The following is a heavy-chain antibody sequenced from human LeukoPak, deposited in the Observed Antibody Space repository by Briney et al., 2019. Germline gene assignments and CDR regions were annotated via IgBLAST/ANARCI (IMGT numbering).Heavy chain of an antibody. Sequence: ASVKVSCKASGYIFSGYYMHWVRQAPGQGLEWMGWINPNSGDTNYAKKFQGRVTMTRDTSISTAYMELSRLRSDDTAVYYCARVMNREGTNYWGQGTPVTVSS. CDR2: INPNSGDT. CDR3: ARVMNREGTNY. CDR1: GYIFSGYY. J-gene: IGHJ4*02. V-gene: IGHV1-2*02. D-gene: IGHD1-14*01.